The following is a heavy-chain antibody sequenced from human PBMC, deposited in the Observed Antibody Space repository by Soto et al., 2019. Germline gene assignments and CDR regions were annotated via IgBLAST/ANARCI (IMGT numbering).Heavy chain of an antibody. J-gene: IGHJ6*02. CDR2: ISGSGGNT. CDR3: AKGIPDTGGYYYYSMDV. D-gene: IGHD5-18*01. Sequence: EVKLLDSGGGLVQTGGSLRLSCAASGFTFSSYAMGWVRQAPGKGLDWVSVISGSGGNTYSADSVKGRFTISRDNSKNILCLQMNSLRAEDTAVYYCAKGIPDTGGYYYYSMDVWGQGTAVTVSS. CDR1: GFTFSSYA. V-gene: IGHV3-23*01.